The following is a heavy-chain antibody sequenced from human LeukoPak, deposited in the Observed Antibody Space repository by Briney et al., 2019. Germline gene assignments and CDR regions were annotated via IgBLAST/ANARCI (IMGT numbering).Heavy chain of an antibody. V-gene: IGHV4-59*01. J-gene: IGHJ4*02. Sequence: SETLSLTCTVSGGSISSYYWSWIRQPPGKGLEWIGYIYNSGSTNYNPSLKSRVTISVDTSKNQFSLKLSSVTAADTAVYYCARVPPYCGGDCYFDYWGQGTLVTVSA. CDR1: GGSISSYY. CDR2: IYNSGST. CDR3: ARVPPYCGGDCYFDY. D-gene: IGHD2-21*02.